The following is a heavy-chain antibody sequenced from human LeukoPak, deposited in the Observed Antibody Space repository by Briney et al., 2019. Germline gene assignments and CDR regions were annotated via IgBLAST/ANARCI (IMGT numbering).Heavy chain of an antibody. CDR1: GFPFSSYS. D-gene: IGHD3-22*01. Sequence: GGSLRLSCAASGFPFSSYSMNWVRQAPGKGLEWVSYITSSSATIYYADSVKGRFTISRDNAKNSLYLQVNSLRAEDTAVYYCARRHYNSVGSVLDYWGQGTLVTVSS. V-gene: IGHV3-48*01. CDR2: ITSSSATI. J-gene: IGHJ4*02. CDR3: ARRHYNSVGSVLDY.